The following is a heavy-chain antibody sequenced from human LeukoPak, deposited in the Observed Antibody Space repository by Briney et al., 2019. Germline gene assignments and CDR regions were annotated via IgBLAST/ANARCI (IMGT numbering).Heavy chain of an antibody. CDR2: FDPEDGET. CDR1: GYTLTELS. Sequence: GASVKVSCKVSGYTLTELSMHWVRQAPGKGLEWMGGFDPEDGETIYAQRFQGRVTMTEDTSTDTAYMELSSLRSEDTAVYYCATRSVPEGGDYYDSSGYLYFDYWGQGTLVTVSS. V-gene: IGHV1-24*01. CDR3: ATRSVPEGGDYYDSSGYLYFDY. D-gene: IGHD3-22*01. J-gene: IGHJ4*02.